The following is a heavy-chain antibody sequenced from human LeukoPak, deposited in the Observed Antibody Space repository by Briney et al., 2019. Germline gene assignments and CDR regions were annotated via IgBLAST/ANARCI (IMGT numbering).Heavy chain of an antibody. Sequence: ASVKVSCKASGYTFTSYGISWVRQAPGQGLEWMGWISAYNGNTNYAQKLQGRVTMTTDTSTSTAYMELRSLRSDDTAVYYCARDLAFGSAAAWYFDLWGRGTLVTVSS. CDR2: ISAYNGNT. D-gene: IGHD3-16*01. CDR3: ARDLAFGSAAAWYFDL. J-gene: IGHJ2*01. V-gene: IGHV1-18*01. CDR1: GYTFTSYG.